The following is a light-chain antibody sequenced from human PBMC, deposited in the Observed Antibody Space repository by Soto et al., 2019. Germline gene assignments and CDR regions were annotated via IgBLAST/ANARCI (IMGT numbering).Light chain of an antibody. CDR1: SRNVGEYNY. CDR2: EVT. Sequence: ALTQPPSASGSPGQSVTISCTGTSRNVGEYNYVSWYQQHPAKAPKLVIYEVTKRPSGVPDRFSGSKSGNTASLTVSGLQAEDEADYYCASYAGSSTLVFGGGTKLTVL. CDR3: ASYAGSSTLV. V-gene: IGLV2-8*01. J-gene: IGLJ2*01.